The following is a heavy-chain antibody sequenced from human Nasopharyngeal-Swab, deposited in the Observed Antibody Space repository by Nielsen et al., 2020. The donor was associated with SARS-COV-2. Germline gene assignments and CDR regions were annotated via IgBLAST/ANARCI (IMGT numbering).Heavy chain of an antibody. V-gene: IGHV5-51*01. CDR1: GYSFTSYW. CDR2: IYPYDSDT. CDR3: ARGHPGVYYFDS. Sequence: GESLKISCKGSGYSFTSYWIGWVRQMPGRDMEWMGIIYPYDSDTIYSPSFQGQVTISADKSINTAYLQFSSLKASDTAIYYCARGHPGVYYFDSWGQGTLVTVSS. D-gene: IGHD3-10*01. J-gene: IGHJ4*02.